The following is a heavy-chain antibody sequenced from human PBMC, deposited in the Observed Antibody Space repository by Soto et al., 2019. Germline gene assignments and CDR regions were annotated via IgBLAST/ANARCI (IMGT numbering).Heavy chain of an antibody. CDR1: GDSVSSNSAA. CDR3: ARVWSSGPYYYGVDV. V-gene: IGHV6-1*01. D-gene: IGHD6-19*01. CDR2: TYYMSKWYN. J-gene: IGHJ6*02. Sequence: SQALSLTCAISGDSVSSNSAAWNWIRQSASSVLEWLGRTYYMSKWYNDDAVSVKSRIHLNPNKSRNQFSLQLNSVTADDTAVYYCARVWSSGPYYYGVDVWGQGTTVTVSS.